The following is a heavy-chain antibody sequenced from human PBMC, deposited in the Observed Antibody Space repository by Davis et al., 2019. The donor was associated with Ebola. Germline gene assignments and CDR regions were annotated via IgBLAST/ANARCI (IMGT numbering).Heavy chain of an antibody. D-gene: IGHD5-24*01. CDR1: GFTFSRHS. CDR2: ISRCGHDT. CDR3: AKDAEDGSGNWFFDF. J-gene: IGHJ2*01. V-gene: IGHV3-48*02. Sequence: GESLKISCGASGFTFSRHSMNWVRQAPGKGLEWIAFISRCGHDTYYADSVRGRFTISRDNAKNLLYLQLNSLRDEDTALYYCAKDAEDGSGNWFFDFRGRGALVTVSS.